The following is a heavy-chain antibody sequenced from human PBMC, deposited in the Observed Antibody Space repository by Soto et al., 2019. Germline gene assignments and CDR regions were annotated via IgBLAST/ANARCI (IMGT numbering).Heavy chain of an antibody. D-gene: IGHD3-10*01. CDR2: IYYSGSP. V-gene: IGHV4-30-4*01. J-gene: IGHJ4*02. CDR3: AREVPGDYFDN. Sequence: PSEPLSLTCSVSGGSISSGDHYWSWIRQSPGKGLEWIGYIYYSGSPYYNPSLKSRLTISVDTSKNQFSLKLSSVTAADTAVYYCAREVPGDYFDNWGQGTLVTVSS. CDR1: GGSISSGDHY.